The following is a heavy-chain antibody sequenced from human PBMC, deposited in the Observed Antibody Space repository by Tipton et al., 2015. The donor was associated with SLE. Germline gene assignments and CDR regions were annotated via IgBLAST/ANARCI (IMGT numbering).Heavy chain of an antibody. CDR2: IYDSENT. D-gene: IGHD3-3*01. V-gene: IGHV4-59*12. CDR3: ASPAYYDFWSDSDAFDI. CDR1: GGSIRSYY. Sequence: TLSLTCTVSGGSIRSYYWSWIRQAPGKGLEWIGYIYDSENTNYNPSLKSRVTISSDTPKNQFSLKLSSVTAADTAVYYCASPAYYDFWSDSDAFDIWGQGTMVTVSS. J-gene: IGHJ3*02.